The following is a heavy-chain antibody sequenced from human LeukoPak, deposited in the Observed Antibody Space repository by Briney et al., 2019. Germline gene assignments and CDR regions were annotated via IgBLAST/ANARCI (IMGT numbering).Heavy chain of an antibody. CDR1: GFTLSDHY. J-gene: IGHJ4*02. D-gene: IGHD6-19*01. CDR3: ASGSSGWFESPDY. V-gene: IGHV3-72*01. CDR2: TRNEAKSYTT. Sequence: PGGSLRLSCAASGFTLSDHYMDWVRQAPGKGLEWVGRTRNEAKSYTTDYAASVKGRFTISRDDSKNSMYLQMNSLKTEDTAVYYCASGSSGWFESPDYWGQGTLVTVSS.